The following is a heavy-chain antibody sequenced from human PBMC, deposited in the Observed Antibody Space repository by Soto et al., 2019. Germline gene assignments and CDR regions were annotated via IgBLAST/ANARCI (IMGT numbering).Heavy chain of an antibody. J-gene: IGHJ4*02. D-gene: IGHD3-3*01. V-gene: IGHV1-46*01. CDR2: INPSGGST. Sequence: QVQLVQSGAEVKKPGASVKVSCKASGYTFTSYYMHWVRQAPGQGLEWMGIINPSGGSTSYAQKFQGRVTMTSDTSTSTVYMELSSLRSEDTAVYYCARDPGVFGVVRVPKYYFDYWGQGTLVTVSS. CDR1: GYTFTSYY. CDR3: ARDPGVFGVVRVPKYYFDY.